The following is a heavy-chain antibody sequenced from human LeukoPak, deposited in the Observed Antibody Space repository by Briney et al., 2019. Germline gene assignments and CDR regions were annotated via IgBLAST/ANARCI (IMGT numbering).Heavy chain of an antibody. J-gene: IGHJ6*02. V-gene: IGHV1-8*01. CDR2: MNPNSGNT. CDR1: GYTFTSYD. D-gene: IGHD4-11*01. Sequence: ASVKVSCKASGYTFTSYDINWVRQATGQGLEWMGWMNPNSGNTGYAQKFRGRVTMTRNTSISTAYMELSSLRSEDTAVYYCAREVSTDYYYYYGMDVWGQGTTVTVSS. CDR3: AREVSTDYYYYYGMDV.